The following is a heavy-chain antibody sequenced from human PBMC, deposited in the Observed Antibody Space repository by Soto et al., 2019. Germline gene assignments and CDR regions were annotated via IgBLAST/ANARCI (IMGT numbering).Heavy chain of an antibody. CDR1: GGSISSGGYY. D-gene: IGHD2-21*01. CDR2: IYYSGST. J-gene: IGHJ4*02. V-gene: IGHV4-31*03. CDR3: ARVTCGGDCSVPGFDY. Sequence: PSETLSLTCTVSGGSISSGGYYWSWIRQHPGKGLEWIGYIYYSGSTYYNPSLKSRVTISVDTSKNQFSLKLSSVTAADTAVYYCARVTCGGDCSVPGFDYWGQGTLVTVSS.